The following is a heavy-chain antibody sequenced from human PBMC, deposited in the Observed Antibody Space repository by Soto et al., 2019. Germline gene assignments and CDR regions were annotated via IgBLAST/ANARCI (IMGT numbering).Heavy chain of an antibody. CDR2: IYYSGST. CDR3: AGVLRTTYYDFWSGYFNPDAHKKYYYYYGMDV. D-gene: IGHD3-3*01. CDR1: GGSISSYY. V-gene: IGHV4-59*01. Sequence: SETLSLTCTVSGGSISSYYWSWIRQPPGKGLEWIGNIYYSGSTNYNPSLKSRVTISVDTSKNQFSLKLSSVTAADTAVYYCAGVLRTTYYDFWSGYFNPDAHKKYYYYYGMDVWGQGTTVTVSS. J-gene: IGHJ6*02.